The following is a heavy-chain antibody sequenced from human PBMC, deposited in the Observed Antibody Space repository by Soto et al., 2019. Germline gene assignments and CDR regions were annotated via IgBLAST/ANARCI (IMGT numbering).Heavy chain of an antibody. CDR1: GFTFSSYG. J-gene: IGHJ4*02. Sequence: QVQLVESGGGVVQPGRSLRLSCAASGFTFSSYGMHWVRQTPGKGLEWVAVISYDGGNKYYADSVKGRFTISRDNSKNTLYLQMNSLRLEDTAVYYCAKGPPEGAQPAGFDYWGQGTRVTVSS. CDR3: AKGPPEGAQPAGFDY. V-gene: IGHV3-30*18. CDR2: ISYDGGNK. D-gene: IGHD1-26*01.